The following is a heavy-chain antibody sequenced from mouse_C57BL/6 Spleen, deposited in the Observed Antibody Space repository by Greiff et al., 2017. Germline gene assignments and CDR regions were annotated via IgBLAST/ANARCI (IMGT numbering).Heavy chain of an antibody. CDR1: GYTFTSYW. J-gene: IGHJ1*03. D-gene: IGHD2-4*01. CDR3: ARPLIYYDYWYFDG. Sequence: VQLQQPGAELVKPGASVKLSCKASGYTFTSYWMHWVKQRPGQGLEWIGMIHPNSGSTNYNEKFKSKATLTVDKSSSKAYMQLSSLTSEDSAVYYCARPLIYYDYWYFDGWGTGTTVTGSS. V-gene: IGHV1-64*01. CDR2: IHPNSGST.